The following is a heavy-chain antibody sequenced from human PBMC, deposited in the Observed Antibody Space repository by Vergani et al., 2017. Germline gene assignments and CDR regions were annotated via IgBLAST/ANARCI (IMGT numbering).Heavy chain of an antibody. D-gene: IGHD2-2*01. CDR3: ARLHDPLMRYCSSTSCYDIDY. Sequence: QVQLQQWGAGLLKPSETLSLTCAVYGGSFSGYYWSWIRQPPGKGLEWIGYIYTSGSTNYNPSLKSRVTISGDTSKNQFSLKLSSVTAADTAVYYCARLHDPLMRYCSSTSCYDIDYWGQGTLVTVSS. J-gene: IGHJ4*02. CDR1: GGSFSGYY. V-gene: IGHV4-4*09. CDR2: IYTSGST.